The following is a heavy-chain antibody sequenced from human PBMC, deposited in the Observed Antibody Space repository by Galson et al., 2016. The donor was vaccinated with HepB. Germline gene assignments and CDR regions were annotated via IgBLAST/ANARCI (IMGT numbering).Heavy chain of an antibody. CDR2: VFLGGST. CDR1: GFTVSDYY. J-gene: IGHJ6*03. V-gene: IGHV3-53*01. Sequence: SLRLSCAASGFTVSDYYMTWVRQAPGKGLEWVSVVFLGGSTYYAQSVEGRFTISRDDSKNTLHLRMNSLTAEDTAVYFCARTSYRECTGTHCVNFRYYYYFMDVWGKGTTVTVSS. CDR3: ARTSYRECTGTHCVNFRYYYYFMDV. D-gene: IGHD2-8*02.